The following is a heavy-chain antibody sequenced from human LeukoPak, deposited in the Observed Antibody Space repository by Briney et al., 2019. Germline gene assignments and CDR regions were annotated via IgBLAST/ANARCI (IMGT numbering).Heavy chain of an antibody. J-gene: IGHJ5*02. Sequence: ASVKVSCKASGYTFANYAIHWVRQAPGQRLEWMGWINAGNGNTKYSQNFQDRVTITRDTSATTACMELSSLRSEDTAVYYCARPTIFGVVTTNWFDPWGQGTLVTVSS. CDR2: INAGNGNT. CDR3: ARPTIFGVVTTNWFDP. CDR1: GYTFANYA. D-gene: IGHD3-3*01. V-gene: IGHV1-3*01.